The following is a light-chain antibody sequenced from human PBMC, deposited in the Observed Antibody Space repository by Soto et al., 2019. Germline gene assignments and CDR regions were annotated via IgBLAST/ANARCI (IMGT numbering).Light chain of an antibody. J-gene: IGLJ3*02. CDR3: CSYAGSGTWV. CDR1: SSDVGGYNY. V-gene: IGLV2-11*01. Sequence: QSALTQPRSVSGSPGQSVTISCTGTSSDVGGYNYVSWYQQHPGKAPKLMIYEVSKRPSGVPDRFSGSKSGNTASLTISGLQAEDEADYYCCSYAGSGTWVFGGGTKLTVL. CDR2: EVS.